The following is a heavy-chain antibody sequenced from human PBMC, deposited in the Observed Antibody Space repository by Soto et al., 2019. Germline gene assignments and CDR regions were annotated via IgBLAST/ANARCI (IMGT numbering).Heavy chain of an antibody. D-gene: IGHD3-22*01. CDR2: TYYSGST. CDR3: ARATYYYDSRGSEDYFDY. CDR1: GGSISSGGYY. V-gene: IGHV4-31*03. J-gene: IGHJ4*02. Sequence: SETLSLTCTVSGGSISSGGYYWSWIRQHPGKGLEWIGYTYYSGSTYYNPSLKSRVTISVDTSKNHFSLRLSSVTAADTAVYYCARATYYYDSRGSEDYFDYWGQGTLVTVSS.